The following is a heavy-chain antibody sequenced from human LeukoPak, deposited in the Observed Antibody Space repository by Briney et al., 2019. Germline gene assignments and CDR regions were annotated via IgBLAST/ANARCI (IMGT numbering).Heavy chain of an antibody. CDR3: AKAPVTTCRGAYCYPFDY. CDR1: GFTFSSYA. J-gene: IGHJ4*02. CDR2: ISGSGGST. V-gene: IGHV3-23*01. Sequence: GGSLRLSCAASGFTFSSYAMSWVRQAPGKGLEWVSAISGSGGSTYHADSVKGRFTISGDSSKNTLSLQMNRLRPEDAAVYYCAKAPVTTCRGAYCYPFDYWGQGTLVTVSS. D-gene: IGHD2-21*01.